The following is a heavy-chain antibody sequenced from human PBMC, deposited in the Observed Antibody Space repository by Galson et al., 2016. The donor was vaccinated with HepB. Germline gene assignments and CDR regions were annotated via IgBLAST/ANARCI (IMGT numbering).Heavy chain of an antibody. V-gene: IGHV3-23*01. CDR1: GFTFSNYA. J-gene: IGHJ4*02. D-gene: IGHD6-19*01. CDR3: AKDRFGWYGYYFDY. Sequence: SLRLSCAASGFTFSNYAMSWVRQAPGKGLEWVSAMSASGDGAYYTDSVKGRFAISGDNSKNTLYLQMNSLRAEDTALYYCAKDRFGWYGYYFDYWGQGTLVTVSS. CDR2: MSASGDGA.